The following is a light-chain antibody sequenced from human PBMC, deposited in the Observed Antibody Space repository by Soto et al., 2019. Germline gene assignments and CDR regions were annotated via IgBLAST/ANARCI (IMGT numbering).Light chain of an antibody. V-gene: IGKV1-39*01. CDR3: QQSYSTPPYT. CDR2: AAS. CDR1: QSISSY. J-gene: IGKJ2*01. Sequence: DIQMTQSPSSLSASVGERVTINCRASQSISSYLNWYQQKPGKAPKLLIYAASSLQSGVPSRFSGSGSGTDFTLTISSLQPVDFATYYCQQSYSTPPYTFGQGTKLEIK.